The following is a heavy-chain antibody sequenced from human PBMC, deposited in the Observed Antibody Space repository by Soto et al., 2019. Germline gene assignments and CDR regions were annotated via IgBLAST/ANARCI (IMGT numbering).Heavy chain of an antibody. CDR3: AREGEMPYYYYGLDV. J-gene: IGHJ6*02. Sequence: QVQLVQSGAEVRKPGASVQVSCKASGYTFTTYGISWVRQAPGQGLERMGWISGYNGHTKYAQKFQGRVTMTTDTSTSTVYMDLRSLRSYDTAVYYCAREGEMPYYYYGLDVWAQGTTVTVSS. CDR2: ISGYNGHT. D-gene: IGHD3-16*01. V-gene: IGHV1-18*01. CDR1: GYTFTTYG.